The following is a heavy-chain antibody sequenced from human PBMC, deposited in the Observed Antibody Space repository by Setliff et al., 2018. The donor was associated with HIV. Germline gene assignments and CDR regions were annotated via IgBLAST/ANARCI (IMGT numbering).Heavy chain of an antibody. CDR3: ARAGYYGSTSYWEYFQH. Sequence: TLSLTCTVSGGSISSHYWSWIRQPPGKGLEWIGSIYYSGSTNYNPSLKSRVTISVDTSKNQFSLKLSSVTAAGTAVYYCARAGYYGSTSYWEYFQHWGQGTLVTVSS. J-gene: IGHJ1*01. CDR2: IYYSGST. CDR1: GGSISSHY. D-gene: IGHD3-22*01. V-gene: IGHV4-59*11.